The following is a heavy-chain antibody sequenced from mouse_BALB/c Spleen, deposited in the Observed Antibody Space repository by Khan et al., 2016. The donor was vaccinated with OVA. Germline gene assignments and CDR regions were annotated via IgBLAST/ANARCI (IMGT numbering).Heavy chain of an antibody. D-gene: IGHD2-4*01. CDR3: ARKDYYDYDPFPY. CDR1: GYSITSEFA. V-gene: IGHV3-2*02. Sequence: EVQLVESGPGLVKPSQSLSLTCTVTGYSITSEFAWNWIRQFPGNKLEWRGYISYSGNTRYNPSLKSLISITRDTSRNQFFLKLNSVTTEDTATYYCARKDYYDYDPFPYWGQGTLVTVSA. J-gene: IGHJ3*01. CDR2: ISYSGNT.